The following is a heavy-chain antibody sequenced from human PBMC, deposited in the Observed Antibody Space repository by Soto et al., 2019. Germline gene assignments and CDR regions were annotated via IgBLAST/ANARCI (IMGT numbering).Heavy chain of an antibody. CDR3: AKEGSGAYRLLLYYGMDV. V-gene: IGHV3-30*18. Sequence: QAGGSLRLSCAASGFSFSTYGMHWVRQAPGKGLEWLAVMSYDGSSIKYADSVKGRFTISRDTSKNTLYLEMNSLTAEDTAVYYCAKEGSGAYRLLLYYGMDVWGQGTTVTVSS. CDR1: GFSFSTYG. CDR2: MSYDGSSI. J-gene: IGHJ6*02. D-gene: IGHD1-26*01.